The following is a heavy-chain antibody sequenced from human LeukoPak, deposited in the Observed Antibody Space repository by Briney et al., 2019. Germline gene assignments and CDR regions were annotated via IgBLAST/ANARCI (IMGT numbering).Heavy chain of an antibody. V-gene: IGHV3-21*01. CDR3: ARSHRQLWSPFDY. D-gene: IGHD5-18*01. CDR2: ISSSSSYI. CDR1: GFTFSSYS. Sequence: GGSLRLSCAASGFTFSSYSMNWVRQAPGKGLEWVSSISSSSSYIYYADSAKGRFTISRDNAKNSLYLQMNSLRAEDTAVYYCARSHRQLWSPFDYWGQGTLVTVSS. J-gene: IGHJ4*02.